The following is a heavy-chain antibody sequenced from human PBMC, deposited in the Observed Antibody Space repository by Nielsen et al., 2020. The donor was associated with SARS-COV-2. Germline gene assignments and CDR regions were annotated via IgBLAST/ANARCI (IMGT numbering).Heavy chain of an antibody. CDR1: GASITSRDSSY. J-gene: IGHJ4*02. V-gene: IGHV4-39*01. CDR3: ARTLWFGESPFDF. Sequence: SETLSLTCTVSGASITSRDSSYWAWIRQPPGKGLEWIGSVYQTGNTYYRPSLKSRLTISINTSRNQFSLSLSSVTAADTAVYYCARTLWFGESPFDFWGRGTLVSVSS. CDR2: VYQTGNT. D-gene: IGHD3-10*01.